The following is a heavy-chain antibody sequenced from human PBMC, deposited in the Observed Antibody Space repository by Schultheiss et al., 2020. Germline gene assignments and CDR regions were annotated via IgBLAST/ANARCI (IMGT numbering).Heavy chain of an antibody. CDR2: IWYDGSNK. Sequence: GGSLRLSCAASGFTFSSFGMHWVRQAPGTGLEWVAVIWYDGSNKYYADSVKGRFTISRDNSKNTLYLQMNSLRAEDTAVYYCARDKQWLVGNYYYMDVWGKGTTVTVSS. CDR1: GFTFSSFG. CDR3: ARDKQWLVGNYYYMDV. J-gene: IGHJ6*03. V-gene: IGHV3-33*01. D-gene: IGHD6-19*01.